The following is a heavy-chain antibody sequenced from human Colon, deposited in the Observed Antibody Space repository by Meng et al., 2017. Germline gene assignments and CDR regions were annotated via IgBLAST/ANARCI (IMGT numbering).Heavy chain of an antibody. J-gene: IGHJ4*02. Sequence: QVQLAEAGPGLVKPSGTLSLTCVVSSGSISSSNWWSWVRQPPGKGLEWIGEISQSGTTYYNPSLKSRVTITGDWSKNQFSLNLNSVTAADTALYYCVRQGMTSYSWGYWGQGTLVTVSS. CDR3: VRQGMTSYSWGY. CDR2: ISQSGTT. CDR1: SGSISSSNW. V-gene: IGHV4-4*02. D-gene: IGHD3-9*01.